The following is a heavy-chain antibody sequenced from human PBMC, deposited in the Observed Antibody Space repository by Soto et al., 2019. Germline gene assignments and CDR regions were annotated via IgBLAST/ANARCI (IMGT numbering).Heavy chain of an antibody. J-gene: IGHJ4*02. Sequence: HGESLKISCKGSGYSFTSYWIGWVRQMPGKGLEWMGIIYPGDSDTIYSPSFQGQVTISADNSISTAYLQWSSLKASDTAMFYCARHSYYYGSGSFRPTGDYWGQGTLVTVSS. CDR2: IYPGDSDT. D-gene: IGHD3-10*01. CDR3: ARHSYYYGSGSFRPTGDY. CDR1: GYSFTSYW. V-gene: IGHV5-51*01.